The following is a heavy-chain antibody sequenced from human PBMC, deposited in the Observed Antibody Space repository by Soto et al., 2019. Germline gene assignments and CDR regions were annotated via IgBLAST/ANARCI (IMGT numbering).Heavy chain of an antibody. CDR3: XXXXXXXXYDHRDYYYYYYMDV. CDR2: ISYDGSNK. V-gene: IGHV3-30*03. D-gene: IGHD5-12*01. Sequence: QVQLVESGGGVVQPGRSLRLSCAASGFTFSSYGMHWVRQAPGKGLEWVAVISYDGSNKYYADSVKGRFTISRDNSKNTLYLQMNXXXAEXXXXXXXXXXXXXXXYDHRDYYYYYYMDVXXXGXXVTVS. CDR1: GFTFSSYG. J-gene: IGHJ6*03.